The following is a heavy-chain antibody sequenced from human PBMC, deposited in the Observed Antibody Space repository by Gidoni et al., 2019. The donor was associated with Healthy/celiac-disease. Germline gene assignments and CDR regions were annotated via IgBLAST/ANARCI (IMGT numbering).Heavy chain of an antibody. Sequence: QLQLQESGSGLVKPSQTLSLTCAVSGGSISSGGYSWSWIRQPPGKGLEWIGYIYHSGSTYYNPSLKSRVTISVDRSKNQFSLKLSSVTAADTAVYYCARGYGSGRLQGYFDLWGRGTLVTVSS. CDR1: GGSISSGGYS. J-gene: IGHJ2*01. CDR3: ARGYGSGRLQGYFDL. V-gene: IGHV4-30-2*01. D-gene: IGHD3-10*01. CDR2: IYHSGST.